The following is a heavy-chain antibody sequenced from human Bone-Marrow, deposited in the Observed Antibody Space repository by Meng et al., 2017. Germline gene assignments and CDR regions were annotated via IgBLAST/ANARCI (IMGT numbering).Heavy chain of an antibody. D-gene: IGHD6-13*01. CDR3: ARMRPYNSRTNFDY. Sequence: LQLVEAVGGLVLPGGSLRLSCAADGFTLSDYYMSWIRQATGKVLEWVSYMHGSGTTIHYADSVGGRFTISGDNAKNSLYLQMNSLTADDTAVYFCARMRPYNSRTNFDYWGQGTLVTVSS. V-gene: IGHV3-11*01. CDR1: GFTLSDYY. CDR2: MHGSGTTI. J-gene: IGHJ4*02.